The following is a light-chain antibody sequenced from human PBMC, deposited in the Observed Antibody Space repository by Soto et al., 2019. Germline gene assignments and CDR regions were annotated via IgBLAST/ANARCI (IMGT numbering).Light chain of an antibody. CDR1: QSVSRSY. Sequence: EIVLTQSPGTLSLSPGERATLSCRASQSVSRSYLAWYQQKPGQAPRLLIYGASTRATGIPDRFSGSGSGTDFTLTISTLEPEDFAVYYCQQYGSSRWTFGQGTKVEFK. V-gene: IGKV3-20*01. CDR2: GAS. CDR3: QQYGSSRWT. J-gene: IGKJ1*01.